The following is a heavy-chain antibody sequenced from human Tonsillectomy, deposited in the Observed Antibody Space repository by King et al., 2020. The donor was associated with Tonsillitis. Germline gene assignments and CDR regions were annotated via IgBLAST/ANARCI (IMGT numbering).Heavy chain of an antibody. D-gene: IGHD3-10*01. V-gene: IGHV4-59*08. Sequence: QLQESGPGLVRPSETLSLTCSVSGDSIWNYYWSWIRQPPGKGLEWVGYFFYSGSTDSNPSLKSRVTMSMDMPKNQLSLNLNPVTAADTAVYYCARHVRVRGVPAYFDYWGRGILVTVSS. CDR1: GDSIWNYY. CDR2: FFYSGST. CDR3: ARHVRVRGVPAYFDY. J-gene: IGHJ4*02.